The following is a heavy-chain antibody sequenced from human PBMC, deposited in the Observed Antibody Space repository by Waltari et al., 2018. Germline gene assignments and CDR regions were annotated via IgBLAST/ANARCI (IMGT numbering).Heavy chain of an antibody. CDR3: ASRKQYYDFWSGYYSWFDP. CDR2: ITHSGST. J-gene: IGHJ5*02. CDR1: GGSFSGYY. D-gene: IGHD3-3*01. Sequence: QVQLQQWGAGLLKPSETLSLTCAVYGGSFSGYYWSWIRQPPGKGPAWIGEITHSGSTNYNPSLKSRVTISVDTSKNQFSLKLSSVTAADTAVYYCASRKQYYDFWSGYYSWFDPWGQGTLVTVSS. V-gene: IGHV4-34*01.